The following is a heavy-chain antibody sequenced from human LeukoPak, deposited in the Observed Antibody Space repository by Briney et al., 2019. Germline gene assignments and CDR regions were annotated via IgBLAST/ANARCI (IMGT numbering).Heavy chain of an antibody. CDR3: AREWGEGSGSYYGGSPTDSDVYFYY. V-gene: IGHV1-2*04. D-gene: IGHD3-10*01. J-gene: IGHJ4*02. CDR2: INPNSGGK. Sequence: GASVKVSCKASGYTFTRYYMHWVGQAPGQGREWMGWINPNSGGKKNAQKFQGWVPISRDTSIITAYLGLSRLRSDDPAVYYCAREWGEGSGSYYGGSPTDSDVYFYYWGQGTLVTVSS. CDR1: GYTFTRYY.